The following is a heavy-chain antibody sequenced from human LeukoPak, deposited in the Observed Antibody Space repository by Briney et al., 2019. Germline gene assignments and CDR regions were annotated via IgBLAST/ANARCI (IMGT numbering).Heavy chain of an antibody. CDR3: ARDYPVYNWFDP. D-gene: IGHD2-8*01. CDR1: GGTFSSYA. V-gene: IGHV1-69*05. Sequence: GASVKVFCKASGGTFSSYAISWVRQAPGQGLEWMGGIIPIFGIANYAQKFQGRVTITTDESTSTAYMELSSLRSEDTAVYYCARDYPVYNWFDPWGQGTLVTVSS. CDR2: IIPIFGIA. J-gene: IGHJ5*02.